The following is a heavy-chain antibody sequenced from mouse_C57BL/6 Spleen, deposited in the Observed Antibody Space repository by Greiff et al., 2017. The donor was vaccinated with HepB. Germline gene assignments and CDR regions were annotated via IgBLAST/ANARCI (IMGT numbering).Heavy chain of an antibody. Sequence: VQLQQPGAELVKPGASVKLSCKASGYTFTSYWMQWVKQRPGQGLEWIGEIDPSDSYTNYNQKFKGKATLTVDTSSSTAYMQLSSLTSEDSAVYYCARARYGSNDYYAMDYWGQGTSVTVSS. J-gene: IGHJ4*01. CDR3: ARARYGSNDYYAMDY. D-gene: IGHD1-1*01. V-gene: IGHV1-50*01. CDR2: IDPSDSYT. CDR1: GYTFTSYW.